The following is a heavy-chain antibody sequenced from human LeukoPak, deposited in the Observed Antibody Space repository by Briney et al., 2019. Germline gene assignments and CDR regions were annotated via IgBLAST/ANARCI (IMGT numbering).Heavy chain of an antibody. V-gene: IGHV3-30*18. Sequence: GGSLRLSCTASGFTFSNFWMGWVRQAPGKGLEWVAGISYDGNNPYYADSVKGRFTVSRDNSKNTLDLHMNSLRGEDTALYYCAKDQKWLDTRGTIDYWGQGTLVTVSS. CDR1: GFTFSNFW. CDR3: AKDQKWLDTRGTIDY. CDR2: ISYDGNNP. D-gene: IGHD6-19*01. J-gene: IGHJ4*02.